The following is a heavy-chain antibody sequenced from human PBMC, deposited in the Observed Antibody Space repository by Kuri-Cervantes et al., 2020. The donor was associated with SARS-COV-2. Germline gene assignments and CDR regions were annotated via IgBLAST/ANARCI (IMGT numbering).Heavy chain of an antibody. D-gene: IGHD3-3*01. V-gene: IGHV4-4*02. CDR1: GGSISSSNW. J-gene: IGHJ3*02. CDR2: IYHSGST. CDR3: ARVRFLEWLLSGWGAFDI. Sequence: SCAVSGGSISSSNWWSWVRQPPGKGLEWIGEIYHSGSTNYNPSLKSRVTISVDKSKNQFSLQLSSVTAADTAVYYCARVRFLEWLLSGWGAFDIWGQGTMVTVSS.